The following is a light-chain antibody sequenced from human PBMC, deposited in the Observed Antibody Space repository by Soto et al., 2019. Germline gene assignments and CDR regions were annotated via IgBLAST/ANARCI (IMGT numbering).Light chain of an antibody. CDR3: QQYNNWPPWT. J-gene: IGKJ1*01. Sequence: EIVMTQSPATLSVSPGQRGTLSCRASQSVSSNLAWYQQKPGQAPRLLIYGASTRATSIPARFSGSGSGTEFNLTISSLQSEDFAVYYCQQYNNWPPWTFGQGTKVEIK. CDR1: QSVSSN. V-gene: IGKV3-15*01. CDR2: GAS.